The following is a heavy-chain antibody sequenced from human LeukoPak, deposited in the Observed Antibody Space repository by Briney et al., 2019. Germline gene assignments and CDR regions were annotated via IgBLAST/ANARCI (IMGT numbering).Heavy chain of an antibody. J-gene: IGHJ4*02. CDR3: ARDGDYNDFWSGFAFDY. CDR1: GGTFSSYA. V-gene: IGHV1-69*04. Sequence: SVKVPCKASGGTFSSYAISWVRQAPGQGLEWMGRIIPILGIANYAQKFQGRVTITADKSTSTAYMELSSLRSEDTAVYYCARDGDYNDFWSGFAFDYWGQGTLVTVSS. D-gene: IGHD3-3*01. CDR2: IIPILGIA.